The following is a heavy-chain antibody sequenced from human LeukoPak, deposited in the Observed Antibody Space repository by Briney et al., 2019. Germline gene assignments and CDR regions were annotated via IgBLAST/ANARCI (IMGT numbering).Heavy chain of an antibody. CDR2: ISSSSSYI. Sequence: GGSLRLSCAASGFTFCSYSMNWVRQAPGKGLEWVSSISSSSSYIYYADSVKGRFTISRDNAKNSLYLQMNSLRAEDTAVYYCARDQIFGVVFPDYWGQGTLVTVSS. V-gene: IGHV3-21*01. D-gene: IGHD3-3*01. CDR1: GFTFCSYS. CDR3: ARDQIFGVVFPDY. J-gene: IGHJ4*02.